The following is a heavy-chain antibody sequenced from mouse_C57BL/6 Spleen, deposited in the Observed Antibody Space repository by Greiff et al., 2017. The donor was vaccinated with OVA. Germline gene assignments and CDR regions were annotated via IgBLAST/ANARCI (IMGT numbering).Heavy chain of an antibody. V-gene: IGHV5-17*01. J-gene: IGHJ2*01. CDR1: GFTFSDYG. D-gene: IGHD1-1*01. Sequence: EVKLVESGGGLVKPGGSLKLSCAASGFTFSDYGMHWVRQAPEKGLEWVAYISSGSSTIYYADTVKGRFTISRDNATNTLFLQMTSLRSEDTAMYYCARNYGREYYFDYWGQGTTLTVSS. CDR3: ARNYGREYYFDY. CDR2: ISSGSSTI.